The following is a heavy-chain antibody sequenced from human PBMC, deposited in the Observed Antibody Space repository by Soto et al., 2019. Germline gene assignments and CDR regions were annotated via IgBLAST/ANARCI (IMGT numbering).Heavy chain of an antibody. CDR2: IYYSGST. J-gene: IGHJ4*02. CDR1: GGSISSYY. D-gene: IGHD1-20*01. CDR3: ARRYGRNFDY. V-gene: IGHV4-59*01. Sequence: QVQLQESGPGLVKPSETLSLTCTVSGGSISSYYWSWIRQPPGKGLEWIGYIYYSGSTNYNPSLKCRVTIAVDTSKNPFSLKLSSVTAADTAVYYCARRYGRNFDYWGQGTLVTVSS.